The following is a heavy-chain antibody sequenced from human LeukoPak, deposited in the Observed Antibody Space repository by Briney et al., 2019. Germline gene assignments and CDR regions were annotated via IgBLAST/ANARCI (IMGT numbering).Heavy chain of an antibody. CDR2: IYYSGST. J-gene: IGHJ4*02. CDR3: ASLTLHDYGDYGSSDY. CDR1: GGSISSSSYY. Sequence: SETLSLTCTVSGGSISSSSYYWGWIRQPPGKGLEWIGSIYYSGSTYYNPSLKSRVTISVDTSKNQFSLKLSSVTAADTAVYYCASLTLHDYGDYGSSDYWGQGTLVTVSS. D-gene: IGHD4-17*01. V-gene: IGHV4-39*07.